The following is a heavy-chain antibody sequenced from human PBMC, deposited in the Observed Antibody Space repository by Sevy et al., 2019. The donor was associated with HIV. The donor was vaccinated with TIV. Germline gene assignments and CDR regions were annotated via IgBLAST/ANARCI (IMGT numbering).Heavy chain of an antibody. Sequence: GSLRLSCAASGFSFSTYWMSWVRQAPGKGLEWVANIKQDGSEIYSVDSVKGRFTISRDNAKNSLYLQMNSLRAEDTAVYYCARDERYFDYWGQGTLVTVSS. V-gene: IGHV3-7*01. J-gene: IGHJ4*02. CDR2: IKQDGSEI. CDR1: GFSFSTYW. CDR3: ARDERYFDY.